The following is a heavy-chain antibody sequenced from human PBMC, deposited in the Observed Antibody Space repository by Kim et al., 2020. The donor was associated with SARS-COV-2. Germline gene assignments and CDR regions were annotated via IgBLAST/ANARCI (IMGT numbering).Heavy chain of an antibody. V-gene: IGHV3-23*01. CDR2: ISGSGGST. D-gene: IGHD3-3*01. CDR3: AKEITAVLRFLEWPEDYYYGMDV. J-gene: IGHJ6*02. Sequence: GGSLRLSCAASGFTFSSYAMSWVHQAPGKGLEWVSAISGSGGSTYYADSVKGRFTISRDNSKNTLYLQMNSLRAEDTAVYYCAKEITAVLRFLEWPEDYYYGMDVWGQGTTVTVSS. CDR1: GFTFSSYA.